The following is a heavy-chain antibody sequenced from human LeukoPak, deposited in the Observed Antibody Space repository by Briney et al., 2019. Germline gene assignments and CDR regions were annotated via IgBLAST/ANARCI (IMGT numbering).Heavy chain of an antibody. CDR2: IKQDGSEK. J-gene: IGHJ4*02. Sequence: GGSLRLSCAASGFTFSSYWMSWVRQVPGKGLEWVANIKQDGSEKYYVDSVKGRFTISRDNAKNSLYLQMNSLRAEDTAVYYCAREPTTVTTDASFDYWGQGTLVTVSS. D-gene: IGHD4-17*01. CDR1: GFTFSSYW. V-gene: IGHV3-7*01. CDR3: AREPTTVTTDASFDY.